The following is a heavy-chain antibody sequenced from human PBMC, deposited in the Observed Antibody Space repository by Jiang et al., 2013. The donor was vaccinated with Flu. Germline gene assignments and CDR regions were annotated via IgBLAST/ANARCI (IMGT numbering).Heavy chain of an antibody. J-gene: IGHJ3*02. D-gene: IGHD3-22*01. CDR3: ARAFSYYDSSGYSDAFDI. CDR1: GYTFTSYY. V-gene: IGHV1-46*01. CDR2: INPSGGST. Sequence: GAEVKKPGASVKVSCKASGYTFTSYYMHWVRQAPGQGLEWMGIINPSGGSTSYAQKFQGRVTMTRDTSTSTVYMELSSLRSEDTAVYYCARAFSYYDSSGYSDAFDIWGQGTMVTVSS.